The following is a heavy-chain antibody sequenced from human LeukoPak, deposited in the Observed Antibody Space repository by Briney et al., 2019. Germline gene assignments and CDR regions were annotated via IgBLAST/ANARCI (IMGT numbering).Heavy chain of an antibody. Sequence: GRSLRLSCAASGFTFSSYAMHWVRQAPGKGLEWVAVISYDGSNKYYADSVKGRFTISRDNSKNTLYLQMNSLRAEDTAVYYCARDRGHYGDYVSYDYWGQGTLVTVSS. CDR3: ARDRGHYGDYVSYDY. D-gene: IGHD4-17*01. J-gene: IGHJ4*02. CDR1: GFTFSSYA. V-gene: IGHV3-30*04. CDR2: ISYDGSNK.